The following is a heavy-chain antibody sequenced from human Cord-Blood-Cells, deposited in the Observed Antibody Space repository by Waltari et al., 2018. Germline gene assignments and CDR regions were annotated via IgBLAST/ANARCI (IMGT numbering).Heavy chain of an antibody. CDR2: IYYSGST. CDR3: ARQNYDFWSGYYDY. V-gene: IGHV4-39*01. D-gene: IGHD3-3*01. J-gene: IGHJ4*02. CDR1: GGSISSSSYY. Sequence: QLQLQESGPGLVKPSETLSLTCTVSGGSISSSSYYWGWIRPPPGKGLEWIGSIYYSGSTYYNPSLKSRVTISVDTSKNQFSLKLSSVTAADTAVYYCARQNYDFWSGYYDYWGQGTLVTVSS.